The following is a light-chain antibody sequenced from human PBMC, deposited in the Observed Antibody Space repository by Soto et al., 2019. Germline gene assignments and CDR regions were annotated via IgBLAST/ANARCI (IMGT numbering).Light chain of an antibody. V-gene: IGLV2-23*01. Sequence: QSALTQPASVSGSPGQSITISCTGTSSDVGSYNLVPWYQQHPGKAPKLMIYEGSKRPSGVSNRFSGSKSGNTASLTISGLQAEDEADYYCCSYAGSRYVFGTGTKLTVL. CDR2: EGS. CDR3: CSYAGSRYV. CDR1: SSDVGSYNL. J-gene: IGLJ1*01.